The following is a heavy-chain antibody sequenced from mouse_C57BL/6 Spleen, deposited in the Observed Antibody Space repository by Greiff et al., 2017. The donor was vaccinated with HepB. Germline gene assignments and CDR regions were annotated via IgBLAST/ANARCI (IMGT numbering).Heavy chain of an antibody. CDR3: ARGPGDDGYNGAMDY. CDR1: GFTFSDYG. D-gene: IGHD2-3*01. Sequence: EVKLMESGGGLVKPGGSLKLSCAASGFTFSDYGMHWVRQAPEKGLEWVAYISSGSSTIYYADTVKGRFTISRDNAKNTLFLQMTSLRSEDTAMYYGARGPGDDGYNGAMDYWGQGTSVTVSS. CDR2: ISSGSSTI. V-gene: IGHV5-17*01. J-gene: IGHJ4*01.